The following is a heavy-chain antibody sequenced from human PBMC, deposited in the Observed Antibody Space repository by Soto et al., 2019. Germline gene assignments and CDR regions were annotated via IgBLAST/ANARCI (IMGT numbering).Heavy chain of an antibody. CDR2: IIPILGIA. Sequence: QVQLVQSGAEVKKPGSSVKVSCKASGGTFSSYTISWVRQAPGQGLEWMGRIIPILGIANYAQKFQGRVTITADKSTSTAYMELSSLRSEDTAVYYYARGLWFGELSYFDYWGQGTLVTVSS. V-gene: IGHV1-69*02. J-gene: IGHJ4*02. CDR3: ARGLWFGELSYFDY. CDR1: GGTFSSYT. D-gene: IGHD3-10*01.